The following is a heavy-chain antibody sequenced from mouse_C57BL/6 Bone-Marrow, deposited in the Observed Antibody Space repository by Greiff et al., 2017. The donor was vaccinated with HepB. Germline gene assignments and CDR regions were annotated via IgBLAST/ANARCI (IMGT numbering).Heavy chain of an antibody. CDR1: GFTFSSYG. CDR2: ISSGGSYT. Sequence: EVQWVESGGDLVKPGGSLKLSCAASGFTFSSYGMSWVRQTPDKRLEWVATISSGGSYTYYPDSVKGRFTISRDNAKNTLYLQMSSLKSEDTAMYYCARRFAYWGQGTLVTVSA. V-gene: IGHV5-6*01. CDR3: ARRFAY. J-gene: IGHJ3*01.